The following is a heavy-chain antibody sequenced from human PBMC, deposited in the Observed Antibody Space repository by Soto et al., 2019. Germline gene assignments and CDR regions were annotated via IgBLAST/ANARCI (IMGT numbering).Heavy chain of an antibody. Sequence: RASVKVSCKASGGTFSSYAISWVRQAPGQGLEWMGGIIPIFGTANYAQKFQGRVTITADESTSTAYMELSSLRSEDTAVYYCARDRAYGYYDSSGYPGLDYWGQGTLVTVSS. CDR2: IIPIFGTA. V-gene: IGHV1-69*13. CDR1: GGTFSSYA. CDR3: ARDRAYGYYDSSGYPGLDY. J-gene: IGHJ4*02. D-gene: IGHD3-22*01.